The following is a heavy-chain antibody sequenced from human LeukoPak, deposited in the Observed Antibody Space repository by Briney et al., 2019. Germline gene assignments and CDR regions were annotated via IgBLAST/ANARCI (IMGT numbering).Heavy chain of an antibody. CDR1: GFTFSSYS. Sequence: AGGSLRLSCAASGFTFSSYSMNWVRQAPGKGLEWVSCISRRSSYLYHADSVKGRFTISRDNSKNTLYLQMNSLRAEDTAVYYCARDLSTSNRVGWFDPWGQGTVVTVSS. CDR3: ARDLSTSNRVGWFDP. V-gene: IGHV3-21*04. CDR2: ISRRSSYL. J-gene: IGHJ5*02. D-gene: IGHD1-14*01.